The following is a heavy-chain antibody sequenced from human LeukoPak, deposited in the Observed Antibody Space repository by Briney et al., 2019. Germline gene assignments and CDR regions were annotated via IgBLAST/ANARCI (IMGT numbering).Heavy chain of an antibody. Sequence: SETLSLTCTVSGYSISTGYYWGWIRQPPGKGLEWIGSIYHSGTTYYNPSLKSRVTISVDTSKNQFSLKLSSVTAADTAMYYCARDRYYYDSSNYYAWFDPWGQGTLVTVSS. V-gene: IGHV4-38-2*02. CDR3: ARDRYYYDSSNYYAWFDP. D-gene: IGHD3-22*01. CDR1: GYSISTGYY. CDR2: IYHSGTT. J-gene: IGHJ5*02.